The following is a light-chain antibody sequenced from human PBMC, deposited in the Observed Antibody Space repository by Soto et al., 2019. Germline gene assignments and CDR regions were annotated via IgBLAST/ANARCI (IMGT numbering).Light chain of an antibody. V-gene: IGKV1-33*01. CDR2: DAS. Sequence: DIQMTQSPSSLSASVGDRFTITCQGNQGVSDHLNWYQQRPGKAPKLLIYDASKLHAGVPSRFRGSGSRTEFSFTITSLQPEDIATYYYQQYEDPPITFGQGTRLEIE. J-gene: IGKJ5*01. CDR3: QQYEDPPIT. CDR1: QGVSDH.